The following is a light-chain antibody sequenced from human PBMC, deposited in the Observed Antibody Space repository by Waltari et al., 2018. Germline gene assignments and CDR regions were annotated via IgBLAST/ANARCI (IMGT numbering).Light chain of an antibody. CDR1: SSAVGAYNY. CDR2: EVS. Sequence: QSALTQPPSASGSPGQSVTISCTGTSSAVGAYNYVSWYQQHPGKAPKLMIFEVSKRPSGVPDRFSGSKSGNTASLTVSGLQAEDEADYYCSSYAGSNNVVFGGGTKLTVL. V-gene: IGLV2-8*01. J-gene: IGLJ2*01. CDR3: SSYAGSNNVV.